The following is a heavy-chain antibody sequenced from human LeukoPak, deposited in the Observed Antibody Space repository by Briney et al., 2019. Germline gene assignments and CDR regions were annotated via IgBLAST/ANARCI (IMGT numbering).Heavy chain of an antibody. CDR2: IVPILGTA. CDR1: GGTFSTYA. D-gene: IGHD6-13*01. J-gene: IGHJ4*02. Sequence: SLKVSCKASGGTFSTYAISWVRQAPGQGLEWVVRIVPILGTANYAQNFQGRVTITADRSTTTAYMELSSLRSEDTAVYYCARVPQGSSWPYYFDYWGQGTLVTVSS. V-gene: IGHV1-69*04. CDR3: ARVPQGSSWPYYFDY.